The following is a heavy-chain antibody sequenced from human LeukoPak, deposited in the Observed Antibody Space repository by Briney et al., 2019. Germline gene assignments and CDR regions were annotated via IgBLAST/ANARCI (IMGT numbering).Heavy chain of an antibody. J-gene: IGHJ6*02. CDR1: GYTFTGYY. Sequence: ASVKVSCKASGYTFTGYYMHWVRQAPGQGLEWMGWINPNSGGTNYAQKFQGRVTMTRDTSISTAYMELSRLRSDDTAVYYCARGPSSSGWYRPRFYYYYYGMDVWGQGTTVTVSS. V-gene: IGHV1-2*02. CDR3: ARGPSSSGWYRPRFYYYYYGMDV. D-gene: IGHD6-19*01. CDR2: INPNSGGT.